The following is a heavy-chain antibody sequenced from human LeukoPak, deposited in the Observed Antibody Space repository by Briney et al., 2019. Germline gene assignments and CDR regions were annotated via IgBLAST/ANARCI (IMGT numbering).Heavy chain of an antibody. V-gene: IGHV3-23*01. CDR2: ISGSGGST. CDR1: GFTFSSYA. J-gene: IGHJ4*02. D-gene: IGHD1-26*01. Sequence: PGGSLRLSCAASGFTFSSYAMSWVRQAPGKGLEWVSAISGSGGSTYCGDSVKGRFTISRDNSRNTLYLQMNSLRADDTAVYYCAKIPHREWELLHFDYWGQGTLVTVSS. CDR3: AKIPHREWELLHFDY.